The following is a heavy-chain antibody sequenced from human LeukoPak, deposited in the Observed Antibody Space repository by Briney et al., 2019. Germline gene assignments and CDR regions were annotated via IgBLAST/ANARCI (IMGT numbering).Heavy chain of an antibody. CDR1: GGSISSYY. V-gene: IGHV4-59*12. J-gene: IGHJ4*02. CDR2: IYYSGST. CDR3: ARVGNYYDSSGVDY. Sequence: SETLSLTCTVSGGSISSYYWSWIRQPPGKGLEWIGYIYYSGSTNYNPSLKSRVTISVDTSKNQFSLKLSSVTAADTAVYYCARVGNYYDSSGVDYWGQGTLVTVSS. D-gene: IGHD3-22*01.